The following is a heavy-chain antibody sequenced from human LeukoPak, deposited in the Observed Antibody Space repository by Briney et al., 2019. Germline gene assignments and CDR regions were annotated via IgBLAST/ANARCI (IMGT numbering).Heavy chain of an antibody. V-gene: IGHV4-59*01. D-gene: IGHD3-22*01. J-gene: IGHJ5*02. CDR3: AREGYYDSSGYYWFDP. CDR1: GGSISSYY. Sequence: SETLSLTCSVSGGSISSYYWSWIRQPPGKGLEWIGYIYYSGSTNYNPSLKSRVTISVDTSKNQFSLKLSSVTAADTAVYYCAREGYYDSSGYYWFDPWGQGTLVTVSS. CDR2: IYYSGST.